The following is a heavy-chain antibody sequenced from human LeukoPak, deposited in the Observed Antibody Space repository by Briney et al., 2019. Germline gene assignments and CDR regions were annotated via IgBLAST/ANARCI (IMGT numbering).Heavy chain of an antibody. J-gene: IGHJ5*02. D-gene: IGHD6-13*01. CDR3: ARGGASSSWYKVENWFDP. V-gene: IGHV1-2*02. Sequence: GASVKVSCKASGYTFTGYYMHWVRQAPGQGLEWMGWINPNSGGTNYAQKFQGRVTMTRDTSISTAYMELSRLRSDDTAVYYCARGGASSSWYKVENWFDPWGQGTLVTVSS. CDR2: INPNSGGT. CDR1: GYTFTGYY.